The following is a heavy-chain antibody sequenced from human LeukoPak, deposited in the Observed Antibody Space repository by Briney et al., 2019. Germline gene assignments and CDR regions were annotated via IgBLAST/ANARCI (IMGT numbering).Heavy chain of an antibody. Sequence: GGSLRLSCAASGFTFSDYALIWVRQAPRKGLEWISSIRGTCWTTYYAHSVKGRCTMSRNNSRNTVSLKMNSLRAEDTALYFCEKDPNGDYVGAFDFWGQGTMVTVSS. CDR3: EKDPNGDYVGAFDF. CDR2: IRGTCWTT. D-gene: IGHD4-17*01. V-gene: IGHV3-23*01. CDR1: GFTFSDYA. J-gene: IGHJ3*01.